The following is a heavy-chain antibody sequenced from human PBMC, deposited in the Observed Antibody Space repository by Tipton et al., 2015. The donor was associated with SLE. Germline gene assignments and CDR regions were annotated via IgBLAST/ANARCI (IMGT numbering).Heavy chain of an antibody. J-gene: IGHJ3*02. CDR1: GGPISSYY. Sequence: LRLSCTVSGGPISSYYWSWIRQPAGKGLEWFGRIYTSGSTNYNPSLKSRVTMSVDTSKNQFSLKLSSVTAADTAVYFCARDAISDAFDIWGQGTMVTVSS. D-gene: IGHD3-9*01. V-gene: IGHV4-4*07. CDR3: ARDAISDAFDI. CDR2: IYTSGST.